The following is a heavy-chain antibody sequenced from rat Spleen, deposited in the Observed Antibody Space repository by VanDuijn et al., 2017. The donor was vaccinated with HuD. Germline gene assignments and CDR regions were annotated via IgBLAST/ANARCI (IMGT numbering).Heavy chain of an antibody. Sequence: EVQLVESGGGLVQPGRSLKLSCVASGFTFNNYWMTWIRQAPGKGLEWVASITNTGDTTYYPDSVKGRFTISRDNSKSTLYLQMNSLRSEDTATYYCTARFDWFAYWGQGTLVTVSS. CDR2: ITNTGDTT. J-gene: IGHJ3*01. V-gene: IGHV5-31*01. CDR1: GFTFNNYW. CDR3: TARFDWFAY.